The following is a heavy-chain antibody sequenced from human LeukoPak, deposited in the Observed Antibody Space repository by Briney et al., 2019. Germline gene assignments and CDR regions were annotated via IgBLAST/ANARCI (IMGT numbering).Heavy chain of an antibody. D-gene: IGHD5-24*01. V-gene: IGHV3-23*01. J-gene: IGHJ4*02. CDR3: RDPFDY. CDR1: GFTFSSYG. Sequence: GGTLRLSCAASGFTFSSYGMSWVRQAPGKGLEWVSGISGSGGRTYYADSVKGRFTISRDNSKYTMYLQMNSLRTEDTAVYYCRDPFDYWGQGTLVTVSS. CDR2: ISGSGGRT.